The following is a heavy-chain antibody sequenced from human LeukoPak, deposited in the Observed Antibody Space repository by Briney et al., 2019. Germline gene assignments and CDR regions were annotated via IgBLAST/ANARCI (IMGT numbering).Heavy chain of an antibody. D-gene: IGHD3-16*01. CDR1: GFTFTSYG. CDR3: AKGASDYIWGSFRPPDDY. J-gene: IGHJ4*02. Sequence: GGSLRLSCAASGFTFTSYGMHWVRQSPGKGLEWEAVISTDGSNEYYADSVKGRFTISRDNSKNTLYLQMNSLRTEDTALYYCAKGASDYIWGSFRPPDDYWGQGTLVTVSS. V-gene: IGHV3-30*18. CDR2: ISTDGSNE.